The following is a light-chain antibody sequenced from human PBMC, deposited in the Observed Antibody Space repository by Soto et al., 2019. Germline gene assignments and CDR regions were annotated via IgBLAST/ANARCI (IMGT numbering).Light chain of an antibody. CDR2: AAS. Sequence: DIQMTQSPSSLSASVGDRITISCRASQHVSNYVNWYQQKPGKAPKVLICAASSLQSGVPSRFSGSGSGTDFTLTINSLQPEDFATYYCQQSYSTPRTFGQGTKVEIK. CDR3: QQSYSTPRT. J-gene: IGKJ1*01. V-gene: IGKV1-39*01. CDR1: QHVSNY.